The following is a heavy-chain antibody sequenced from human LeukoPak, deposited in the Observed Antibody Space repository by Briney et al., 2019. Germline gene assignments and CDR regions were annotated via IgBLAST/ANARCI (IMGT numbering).Heavy chain of an antibody. D-gene: IGHD3-3*01. V-gene: IGHV4-39*07. Sequence: SETLSLTCTVSGGSISSSSYYWGWVRQPPGKGLEWIGTIHHSGSTYYNPSLKSRVTISVDTSNNQFSLKLSSVTAADTAVYYCARFARGDLYNWLDPWGQGTLVTVSS. CDR2: IHHSGST. CDR1: GGSISSSSYY. J-gene: IGHJ5*02. CDR3: ARFARGDLYNWLDP.